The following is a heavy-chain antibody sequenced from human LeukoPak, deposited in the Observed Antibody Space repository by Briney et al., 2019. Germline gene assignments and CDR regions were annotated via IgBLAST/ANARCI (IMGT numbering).Heavy chain of an antibody. CDR3: ARDLGGSSSVDY. D-gene: IGHD6-6*01. J-gene: IGHJ4*02. Sequence: SETLSLTCTVSGYSISSDYYWGWIRQPPGKGLEWIGSIHHSGSTYYNPSLKSRVTISVDTSKNQFSLKLRSVTAADTAVYYCARDLGGSSSVDYWGQGTLVTVSS. CDR2: IHHSGST. V-gene: IGHV4-38-2*02. CDR1: GYSISSDYY.